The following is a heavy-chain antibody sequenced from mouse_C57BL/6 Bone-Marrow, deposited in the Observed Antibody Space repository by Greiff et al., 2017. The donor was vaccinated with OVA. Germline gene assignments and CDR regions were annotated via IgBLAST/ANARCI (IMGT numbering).Heavy chain of an antibody. Sequence: EVQGVESGGGLVQPGGSLKLSCAASGFTFSDYYMYWVRQTPEKRLEWVAYISNGGGSTYYPDTVKGRFTISRDNAKNTLYLQRSRLKSEDTAMYDCARQGYYGWYFDVWGTGTTVTVSS. V-gene: IGHV5-12*01. D-gene: IGHD1-1*01. CDR3: ARQGYYGWYFDV. J-gene: IGHJ1*03. CDR2: ISNGGGST. CDR1: GFTFSDYY.